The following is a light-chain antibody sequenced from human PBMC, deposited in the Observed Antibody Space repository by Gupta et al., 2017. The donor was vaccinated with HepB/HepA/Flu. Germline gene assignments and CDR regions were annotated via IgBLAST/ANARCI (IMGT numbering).Light chain of an antibody. CDR2: EVT. V-gene: IGLV2-23*02. J-gene: IGLJ2*01. Sequence: QPALTQPASVSGSPGQSITISCTGTSSDVGSYNLVSWYQQHPGKAPKLMIYEVTKRPSGVSNRFSGSKSGNTASLTISGLQAEDEADYYCCSYADSRTFVFGGGAKLTVL. CDR1: SSDVGSYNL. CDR3: CSYADSRTFV.